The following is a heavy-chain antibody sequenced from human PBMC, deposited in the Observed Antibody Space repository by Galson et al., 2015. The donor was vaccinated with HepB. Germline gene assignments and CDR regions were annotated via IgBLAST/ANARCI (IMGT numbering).Heavy chain of an antibody. CDR3: AGESGSSSRYFDY. J-gene: IGHJ4*02. V-gene: IGHV1-46*03. D-gene: IGHD3-3*01. CDR2: INPTGGST. Sequence: SVKASCKGSGHTFTSYYVHWVRQAPGQGLEWMGIINPTGGSTTYGLKFQGRVTLTRDRTTSTVYMELSSLRSEDTAVYYCAGESGSSSRYFDYWGQGTLVTVSS. CDR1: GHTFTSYY.